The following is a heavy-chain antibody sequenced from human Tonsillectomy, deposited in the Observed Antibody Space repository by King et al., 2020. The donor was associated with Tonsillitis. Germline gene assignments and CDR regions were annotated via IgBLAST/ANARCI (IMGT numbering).Heavy chain of an antibody. J-gene: IGHJ6*02. D-gene: IGHD3-10*01. Sequence: VQLVESWGGVVQPGRSLRLSCAASGFTFSSYGMHWVRQAPGKGLEWVAVIWYDGSNKYYADSVKGRFTISRDNSKNTLYLQMNSLRAEDTAVYYCAREITQLWFGELLYFPGTEYGMDVWGQGTTVTVSS. CDR1: GFTFSSYG. V-gene: IGHV3-33*01. CDR2: IWYDGSNK. CDR3: AREITQLWFGELLYFPGTEYGMDV.